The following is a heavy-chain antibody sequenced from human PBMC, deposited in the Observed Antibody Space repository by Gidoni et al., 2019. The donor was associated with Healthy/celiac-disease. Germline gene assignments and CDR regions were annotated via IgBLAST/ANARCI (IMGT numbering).Heavy chain of an antibody. J-gene: IGHJ3*02. CDR3: ASPYYYDSSGYYSAFDI. V-gene: IGHV1-2*02. CDR2: INPNSGGT. CDR1: GYTFTGYY. Sequence: QVQLVQSGAEGKKPGASVKVSCKASGYTFTGYYMHWVRQAPGQGLEWMGWINPNSGGTNYAQKFQGRVTMTRDTSISTAYMELSRLRSDDTAVYYCASPYYYDSSGYYSAFDIWGQGTMVTVSS. D-gene: IGHD3-22*01.